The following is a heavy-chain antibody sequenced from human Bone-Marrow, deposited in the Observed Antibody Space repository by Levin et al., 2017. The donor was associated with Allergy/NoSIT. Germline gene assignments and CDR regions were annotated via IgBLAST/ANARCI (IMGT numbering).Heavy chain of an antibody. D-gene: IGHD3-22*01. CDR2: ISSGSGTS. CDR1: GFSFNTYN. V-gene: IGHV3-48*01. J-gene: IGHJ2*01. CDR3: ARETTYYFDTGGDLRAGWYFDL. Sequence: GESLMISCAASGFSFNTYNMHWVRQAPGKGLECISYISSGSGTSDYADSVKGRFTISRDNANNSMYLQMNSLRAEDTAVYYCARETTYYFDTGGDLRAGWYFDLWGRGTLVTVSS.